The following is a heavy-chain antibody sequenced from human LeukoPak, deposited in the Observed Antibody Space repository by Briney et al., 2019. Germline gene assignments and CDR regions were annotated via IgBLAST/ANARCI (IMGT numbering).Heavy chain of an antibody. CDR2: IIPIFGTA. V-gene: IGHV1-69*13. J-gene: IGHJ4*02. CDR3: ARDTVTPPRWFDY. CDR1: GGTFSSYA. D-gene: IGHD4-17*01. Sequence: SVKVSCKASGGTFSSYAISWVRQAPGQGLEWMGGIIPIFGTANYAQKFQGRVTITADESTSTAYMELSSLRSEDTAVYYCARDTVTPPRWFDYWGQGTLVTVSS.